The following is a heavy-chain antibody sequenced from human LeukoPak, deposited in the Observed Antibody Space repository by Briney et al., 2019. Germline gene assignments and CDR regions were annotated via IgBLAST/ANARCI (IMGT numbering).Heavy chain of an antibody. CDR2: ISTDGGGT. V-gene: IGHV3-64D*06. D-gene: IGHD6-13*01. CDR3: VRYGNSCYDH. CDR1: GFTFNTYA. J-gene: IGHJ5*02. Sequence: PGGSLRLPCSASGFTFNTYAMHWVRQAPGKGLEYVSAISTDGGGTYYADSVKGRFTIFRDNSKNTLYLQMNSLRAEDTAVYYCVRYGNSCYDHWGQGTLVTVSS.